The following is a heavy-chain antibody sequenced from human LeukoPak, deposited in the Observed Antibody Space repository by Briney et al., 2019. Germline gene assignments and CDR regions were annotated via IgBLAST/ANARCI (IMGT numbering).Heavy chain of an antibody. D-gene: IGHD6-13*01. J-gene: IGHJ4*02. CDR3: ARVPGIAAPGPFDY. V-gene: IGHV3-7*01. CDR1: GFIFSSYW. Sequence: GGSLRLSCAASGFIFSSYWMNWVRQAPGKGLEWVANINQDGGEKDYVDSVKGRFTISRDNARNSLFLLMNSLRPEDTAVYYCARVPGIAAPGPFDYWGQGTLVTVSS. CDR2: INQDGGEK.